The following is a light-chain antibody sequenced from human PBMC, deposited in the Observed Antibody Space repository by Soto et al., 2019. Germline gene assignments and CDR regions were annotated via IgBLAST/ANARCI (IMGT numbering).Light chain of an antibody. J-gene: IGLJ1*01. Sequence: QSALTQPASVSGSPGQSITISCTGTSGDIGSYNHVSWYQQHPGEAPKLIIYEDTDRPSGISNRFSGSNSGNTASVTISGLPAEDEAESYCSCYTNSSTRACVFGSGTTVTVL. CDR1: SGDIGSYNH. CDR3: SCYTNSSTRACV. CDR2: EDT. V-gene: IGLV2-14*01.